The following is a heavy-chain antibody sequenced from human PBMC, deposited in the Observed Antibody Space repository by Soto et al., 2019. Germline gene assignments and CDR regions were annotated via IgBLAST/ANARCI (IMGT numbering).Heavy chain of an antibody. CDR1: GFSLSTSRVG. V-gene: IGHV2-5*02. D-gene: IGHD3-16*01. CDR3: AHLGGGYFAY. J-gene: IGHJ4*02. Sequence: QITLKESGPTLVKPTQTLTLTCTFSGFSLSTSRVGVAWIRQPPGKALEWLALIYWVDDKRYSPSLKSRLTSTKDTSKNRVVLTMTSMDPVDTATYSCAHLGGGYFAYWGQGTLVSVSS. CDR2: IYWVDDK.